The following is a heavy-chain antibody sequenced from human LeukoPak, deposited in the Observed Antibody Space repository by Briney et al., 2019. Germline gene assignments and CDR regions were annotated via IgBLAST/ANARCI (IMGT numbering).Heavy chain of an antibody. CDR3: ASQTMYYYDSSGYYYA. CDR2: ISGSGGST. D-gene: IGHD3-22*01. Sequence: GGSLRLSCAASGFTFSSYAMSWVRQAPGKGLEWVSAISGSGGSTYYADSVKGRFTISRDNAKNSLYLQMNSLRAEDTAVYYCASQTMYYYDSSGYYYAWGQGTLVTVSS. J-gene: IGHJ5*02. CDR1: GFTFSSYA. V-gene: IGHV3-23*01.